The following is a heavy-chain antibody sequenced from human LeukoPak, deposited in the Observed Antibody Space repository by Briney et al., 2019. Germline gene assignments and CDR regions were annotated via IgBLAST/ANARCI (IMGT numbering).Heavy chain of an antibody. Sequence: SETLSLTCTVSGDSISSYYWSWIRQPPGKGLEWIGYLYYSGRTNYNPSLKSRATISLDTSKNQFSLNLSSVTAADTAVYFCARTYQNYYYAMDVWGPGTTVTVSS. CDR1: GDSISSYY. CDR2: LYYSGRT. D-gene: IGHD2-2*01. V-gene: IGHV4-59*08. J-gene: IGHJ6*02. CDR3: ARTYQNYYYAMDV.